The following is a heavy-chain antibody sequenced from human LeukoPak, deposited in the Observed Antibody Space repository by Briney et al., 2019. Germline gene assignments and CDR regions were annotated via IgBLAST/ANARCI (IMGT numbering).Heavy chain of an antibody. V-gene: IGHV5-51*01. J-gene: IGHJ3*02. CDR3: ASYPGTAIYQAGGDAFDI. D-gene: IGHD5-18*01. CDR1: GYSFTSYW. Sequence: PGESLKISCKGSGYSFTSYWIGWVRQMPGKGLEWMGIIYPGDSDTRYSPSFQGQVTISADKSIGTAYLQWSSLKASDTAMYYCASYPGTAIYQAGGDAFDIWGQGTMVTVSS. CDR2: IYPGDSDT.